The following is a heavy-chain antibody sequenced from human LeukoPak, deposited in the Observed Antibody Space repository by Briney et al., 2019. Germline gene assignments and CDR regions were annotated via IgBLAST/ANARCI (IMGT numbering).Heavy chain of an antibody. CDR3: ARDLEAYCGGDCYSGNFDY. J-gene: IGHJ4*02. CDR1: GFTFSTYE. V-gene: IGHV3-21*05. D-gene: IGHD2-21*02. CDR2: ISSSSSYT. Sequence: GGSLRLSCAASGFTFSTYEMHWVRQAPGKGLEWVSYISSSSSYTNYAGSVKGRFTISRDNAKNSLYLQMNSLRAEDTAVYYCARDLEAYCGGDCYSGNFDYWGQGTLVTVSS.